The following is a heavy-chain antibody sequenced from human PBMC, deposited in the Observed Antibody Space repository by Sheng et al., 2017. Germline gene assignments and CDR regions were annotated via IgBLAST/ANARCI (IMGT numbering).Heavy chain of an antibody. CDR1: GYTFTSYA. Sequence: QVQLVQSGAEVKKPGASVKVSCKASGYTFTSYAMHWVRQAPGQRLEWMGWINAGNGNTKYSQKFQGRVTITRDTSASTAYMELSSLRSEDTAVYYCARDQDDFWSGLDYWGQGTLVTVSS. CDR3: ARDQDDFWSGLDY. V-gene: IGHV1-3*01. J-gene: IGHJ4*02. D-gene: IGHD3-3*01. CDR2: INAGNGNT.